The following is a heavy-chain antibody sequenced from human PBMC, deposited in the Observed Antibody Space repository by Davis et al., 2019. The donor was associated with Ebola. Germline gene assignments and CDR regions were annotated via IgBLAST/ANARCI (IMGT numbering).Heavy chain of an antibody. D-gene: IGHD2-15*01. Sequence: ASVKVSCKASGYTFTSYDIHWVRQATGQGLEWMGWISPYSGLTSYAQRLQGRVTMTTDTSTSTAYMDLRSLRSDDSAVYFCARASHQVDHNWFDPWGQGTLVTVSS. CDR3: ARASHQVDHNWFDP. CDR2: ISPYSGLT. CDR1: GYTFTSYD. V-gene: IGHV1-18*01. J-gene: IGHJ5*02.